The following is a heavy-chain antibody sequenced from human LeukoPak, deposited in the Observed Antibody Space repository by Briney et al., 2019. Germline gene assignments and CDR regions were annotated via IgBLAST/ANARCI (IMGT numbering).Heavy chain of an antibody. CDR1: GGSISSSNW. D-gene: IGHD3-3*01. CDR3: ARYTRLDFWSGYYFFDY. V-gene: IGHV4-4*02. Sequence: SETLSLTCAVSGGSISSSNWWSWVRQPPGKGLEWIGEIYHSGSTNYNPSLKSRVTISVDKSKNQFSPKLSSVTAADTAVYYCARYTRLDFWSGYYFFDYWGQGTLVTVSS. CDR2: IYHSGST. J-gene: IGHJ4*02.